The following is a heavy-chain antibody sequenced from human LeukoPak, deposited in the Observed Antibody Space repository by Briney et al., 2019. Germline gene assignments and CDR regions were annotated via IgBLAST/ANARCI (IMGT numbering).Heavy chain of an antibody. CDR3: AGHARGSYLVY. Sequence: GGSLRLSCAASGFTFSSYAMSWVRQAPGKGLEWVSLISSTSPRAISYGDSVKGRFTTSRDDAKDSLFLQMNNLRVEDTAMYYCAGHARGSYLVYWGQGILVTVSA. CDR1: GFTFSSYA. J-gene: IGHJ4*02. V-gene: IGHV3-48*04. CDR2: ISSTSPRAI. D-gene: IGHD6-6*01.